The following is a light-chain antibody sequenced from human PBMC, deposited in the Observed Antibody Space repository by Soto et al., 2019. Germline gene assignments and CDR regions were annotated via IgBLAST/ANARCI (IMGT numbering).Light chain of an antibody. Sequence: IVLTQSPGTLSLSPGERATLSCRASQSVSSSYLAWYQQKPGQAPRLLIYDASNRATGIPARFSGRGSGTDFTLTISSLEPEDFAVYYCQQRSNWRITFGQGTRLEIK. CDR2: DAS. V-gene: IGKV3-11*01. J-gene: IGKJ5*01. CDR3: QQRSNWRIT. CDR1: QSVSSSY.